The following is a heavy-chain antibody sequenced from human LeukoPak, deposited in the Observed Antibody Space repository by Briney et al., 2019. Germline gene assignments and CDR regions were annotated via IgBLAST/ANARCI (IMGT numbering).Heavy chain of an antibody. V-gene: IGHV3-48*03. Sequence: GGSLRLSCAASGFTFSSYDMNWVRQAPGQGLEWVSYISSSGSTNYYADPVKGRFTISRDNAKTSMYLQMNSLRAEDTAVYYCAKDRLATAVAGPCYFDCWGQGTLVTVSS. J-gene: IGHJ4*02. D-gene: IGHD6-19*01. CDR2: ISSSGSTN. CDR3: AKDRLATAVAGPCYFDC. CDR1: GFTFSSYD.